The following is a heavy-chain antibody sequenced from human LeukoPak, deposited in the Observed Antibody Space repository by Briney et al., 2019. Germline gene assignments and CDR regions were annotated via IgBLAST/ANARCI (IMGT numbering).Heavy chain of an antibody. V-gene: IGHV3-11*04. Sequence: GGSLRLSCAASGFTFSDYYMSWIRQAPGKGLEWVSYISSSGSTIYYADSVKGRFTISRDNAKNSLYLQMNSLRAEDTAVYYCAKDLSRWLLLYYWGQGTLVTVSS. CDR3: AKDLSRWLLLYY. J-gene: IGHJ4*02. CDR2: ISSSGSTI. CDR1: GFTFSDYY. D-gene: IGHD3-22*01.